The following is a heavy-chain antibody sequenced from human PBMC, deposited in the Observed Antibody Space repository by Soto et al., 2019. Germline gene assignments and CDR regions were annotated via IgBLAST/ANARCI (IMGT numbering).Heavy chain of an antibody. CDR3: ARDFNYYDSSGYYYHWFDP. CDR1: GYTFTSYG. D-gene: IGHD3-22*01. Sequence: ASVKVSCKASGYTFTSYGISWVRQAPGQGLEWMGWISAYNGNTNYAQKLQGRVTMTTDTSTSTAYMELRSLRSDDTAVYYCARDFNYYDSSGYYYHWFDPWGQGTLVTVS. CDR2: ISAYNGNT. J-gene: IGHJ5*02. V-gene: IGHV1-18*01.